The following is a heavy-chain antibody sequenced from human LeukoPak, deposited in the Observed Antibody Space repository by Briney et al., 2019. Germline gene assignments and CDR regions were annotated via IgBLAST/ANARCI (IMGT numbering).Heavy chain of an antibody. Sequence: SETLSLTCTVSGGSISSSSYYWGWIRQPPGKGLEWIGSIYYSGSTYYNPSLKSRVTISVDTSKNQFSLKLSSVTAADTAVYYCARVGRFGEFYYYYYMDVWGKGTTVTVSS. CDR1: GGSISSSSYY. J-gene: IGHJ6*03. D-gene: IGHD3-10*01. V-gene: IGHV4-39*07. CDR3: ARVGRFGEFYYYYYMDV. CDR2: IYYSGST.